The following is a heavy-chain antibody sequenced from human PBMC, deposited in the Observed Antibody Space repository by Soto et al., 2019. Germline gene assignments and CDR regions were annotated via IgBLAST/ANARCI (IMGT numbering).Heavy chain of an antibody. CDR2: NYDSGST. J-gene: IGHJ5*02. D-gene: IGHD1-1*01. CDR3: ATSPFCNDSWFDP. CDR1: GGSISSSSYY. V-gene: IGHV4-39*01. Sequence: QLQLQESGPGLVKPSETLSLTCTVSGGSISSSSYYWGWISQPPGKGLEWIGSNYDSGSTYYNPSLKGRVTVSVDTSKDQCSLKLGSVTAADTAVYYWATSPFCNDSWFDPWGQGSLVTVSS.